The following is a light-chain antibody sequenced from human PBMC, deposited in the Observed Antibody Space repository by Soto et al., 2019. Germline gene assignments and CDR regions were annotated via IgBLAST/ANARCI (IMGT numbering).Light chain of an antibody. V-gene: IGKV3D-7*01. CDR2: GAS. J-gene: IGKJ1*01. Sequence: EIVMTQSPATLSLSPGERATLSCRASQSVSSSYLSWYQQKPGQAPRLLIYGASTRATGIPARFSGSGSGTDFTLTISSLQHEDCAVYYCQQDYNLPCTFGQGTKVEIK. CDR1: QSVSSSY. CDR3: QQDYNLPCT.